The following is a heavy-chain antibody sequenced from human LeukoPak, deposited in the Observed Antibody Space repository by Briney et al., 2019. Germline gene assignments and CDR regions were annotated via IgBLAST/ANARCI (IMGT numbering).Heavy chain of an antibody. CDR3: ARACTSTSCYAAYGMDV. J-gene: IGHJ6*02. D-gene: IGHD2-2*01. CDR1: GYSFTSYW. V-gene: IGHV5-51*01. Sequence: PGESLKISCQGSGYSFTSYWIGWVRQMPGKGLEWMGIIYPGDSDTRYSPSFQGQVTISADKSISTAYLQWSSLKASDTAMYYCARACTSTSCYAAYGMDVWGQGTTVTVSS. CDR2: IYPGDSDT.